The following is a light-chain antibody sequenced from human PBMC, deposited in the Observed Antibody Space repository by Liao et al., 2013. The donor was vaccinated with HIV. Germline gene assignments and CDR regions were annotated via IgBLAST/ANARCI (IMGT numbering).Light chain of an antibody. Sequence: SYELTQPPSVSVAPGTTARITCGGYNIGSKSVHWYQQKPGQAPVLVIYYDSDRPSGIPERFSGSKSGNTATLTISRVEAGDEADYYCQVWDSSRDVFGTGTKVTVL. V-gene: IGLV3-21*04. CDR1: NIGSKS. J-gene: IGLJ1*01. CDR2: YDS. CDR3: QVWDSSRDV.